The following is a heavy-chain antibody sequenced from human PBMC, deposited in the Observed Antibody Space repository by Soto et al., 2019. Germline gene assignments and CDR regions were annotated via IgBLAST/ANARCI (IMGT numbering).Heavy chain of an antibody. CDR3: ARGRYYGDP. CDR1: GFTFTNYA. D-gene: IGHD1-26*01. J-gene: IGHJ5*02. V-gene: IGHV3-30-3*01. CDR2: ISYDGSHK. Sequence: QVQLVESGGGVVQPGRSLRLSCAASGFTFTNYAMHWVRQAPGKGLEWVAVISYDGSHKYYADSVKGRFTISRDNSQNTLYLQMNSLRAEDTDIYYCARGRYYGDPWGQGTLVTVSS.